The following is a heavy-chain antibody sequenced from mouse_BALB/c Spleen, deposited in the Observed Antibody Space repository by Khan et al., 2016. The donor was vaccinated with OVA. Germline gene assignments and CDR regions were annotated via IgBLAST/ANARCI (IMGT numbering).Heavy chain of an antibody. J-gene: IGHJ2*01. Sequence: EVELVESGGGLVQPGGSRKLSCVASGFTFSSFGMHWVRQAPEKGLEWVAYISGDSSTIYYTDTVKGRFTFSRDNSRNTLFLKMTSLRSEDMAMYYCTGSYFFGYCFAQWGQGTTLTVSS. CDR3: TGSYFFGYCFAQ. D-gene: IGHD1-1*01. CDR2: ISGDSSTI. CDR1: GFTFSSFG. V-gene: IGHV5-17*02.